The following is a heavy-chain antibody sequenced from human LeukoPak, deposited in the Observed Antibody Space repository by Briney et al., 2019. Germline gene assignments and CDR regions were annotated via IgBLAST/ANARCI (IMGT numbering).Heavy chain of an antibody. CDR3: ARDLGLHYMDV. D-gene: IGHD3-16*01. CDR2: INHSGST. J-gene: IGHJ6*03. CDR1: GGSFSGYY. Sequence: SETLSLTCAVYGGSFSGYYWSWIRQPPGKGLEWIGEINHSGSTNYNPSLKSRVTISVDTSKNQFSLKLSSVTAADTAVYYCARDLGLHYMDVWGKGTTVTVSS. V-gene: IGHV4-34*01.